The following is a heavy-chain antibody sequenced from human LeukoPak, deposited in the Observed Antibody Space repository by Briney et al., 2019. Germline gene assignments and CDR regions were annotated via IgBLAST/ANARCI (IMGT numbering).Heavy chain of an antibody. D-gene: IGHD3/OR15-3a*01. V-gene: IGHV3-49*04. J-gene: IGHJ5*02. CDR1: GFTFGDYA. Sequence: GRSLRLSCTASGFTFGDYAMSWVRQAPGKGLEWVGFIRSKAYGGTTEYAASVKGRFTISRDDSKSIAYLQVNSLKTEDTAVYYCTRDLDSEGFDPWGQGTLVTVSS. CDR3: TRDLDSEGFDP. CDR2: IRSKAYGGTT.